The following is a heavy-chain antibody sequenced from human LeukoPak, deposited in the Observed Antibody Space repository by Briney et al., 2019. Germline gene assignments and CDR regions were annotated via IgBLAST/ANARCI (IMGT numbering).Heavy chain of an antibody. V-gene: IGHV3-7*01. CDR3: ARNAPFNY. Sequence: GGSLRLSCAASGFTYSTYWMSWVRQAPGKGLEWVANINQDGSEKYYVDSVRGRFTISRDNAKNSLYLQMNSLRGEDTAVYYCARNAPFNYWGQGTLVTVSS. J-gene: IGHJ4*02. CDR2: INQDGSEK. CDR1: GFTYSTYW.